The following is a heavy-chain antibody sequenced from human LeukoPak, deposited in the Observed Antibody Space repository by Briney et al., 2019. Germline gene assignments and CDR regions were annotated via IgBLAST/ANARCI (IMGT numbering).Heavy chain of an antibody. D-gene: IGHD6-19*01. CDR3: AKDLSGGWSLDY. CDR2: ISCDGSDK. CDR1: GFTFGIYG. V-gene: IGHV3-30*18. J-gene: IGHJ4*02. Sequence: GGSLRLSCAASGFTFGIYGMHLVRQAPGKGLEWVTVISCDGSDKYYADSVKGRFTISRDNSKNTLYLEMNSLRAEDTAVYYCAKDLSGGWSLDYWGQGTLVTVSS.